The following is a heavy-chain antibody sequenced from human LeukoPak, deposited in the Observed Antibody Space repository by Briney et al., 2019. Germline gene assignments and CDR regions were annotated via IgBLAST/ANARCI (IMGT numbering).Heavy chain of an antibody. V-gene: IGHV3-64D*06. CDR3: ARVSFCPRCHFDY. Sequence: PGGSLRLSCSASGFTFSSYAMHWVRQAPGKGLEYVSAISSNGGSTYYADSVKGRFTISRDNSKNTLYLQMSSLRAEDTAVYYCARVSFCPRCHFDYWGQGTLVTVSS. D-gene: IGHD2/OR15-2a*01. CDR2: ISSNGGST. J-gene: IGHJ4*02. CDR1: GFTFSSYA.